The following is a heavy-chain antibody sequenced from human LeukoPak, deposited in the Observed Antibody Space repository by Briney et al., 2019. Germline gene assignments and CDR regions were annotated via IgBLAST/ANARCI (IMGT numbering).Heavy chain of an antibody. V-gene: IGHV1-2*02. Sequence: ASVKVSCKASGYSFTDYYMHWVRQAHGQGLEWMGWINPNSGGTNYAQKFQGRVTMTRDTSITTAYMDLSRLRSDDTAVYYCARSSSWNDDFDSWGQGTLVTVSS. J-gene: IGHJ4*02. CDR3: ARSSSWNDDFDS. CDR2: INPNSGGT. CDR1: GYSFTDYY. D-gene: IGHD1-1*01.